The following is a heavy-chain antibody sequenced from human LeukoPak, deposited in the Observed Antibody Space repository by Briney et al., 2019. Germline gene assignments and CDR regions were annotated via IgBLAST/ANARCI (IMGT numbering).Heavy chain of an antibody. V-gene: IGHV1-2*02. CDR3: ARGGQISIIVVVITTGLDY. D-gene: IGHD3-22*01. CDR2: INPDTGGT. Sequence: GASVKVSCKASGYTFTGYYIHWVRQAPGQGLEWMGWINPDTGGTNFAQEFQGRVTMTRDTSISTAYMELISLRSDDTAVYYCARGGQISIIVVVITTGLDYWGQGTLVTVSS. CDR1: GYTFTGYY. J-gene: IGHJ4*02.